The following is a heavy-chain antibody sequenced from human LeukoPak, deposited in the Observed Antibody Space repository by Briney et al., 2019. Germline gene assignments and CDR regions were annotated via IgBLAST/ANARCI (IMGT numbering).Heavy chain of an antibody. CDR2: ISGSGGST. CDR3: ARETYYYDSSGYSGGYYFDY. Sequence: GGSLRLSCAASGFAFSSYAMSWVRQAPGKGLEWVSAISGSGGSTYYADSVKGRFTISRDNSKNTLYLQMNSLRAEDTAVYYCARETYYYDSSGYSGGYYFDYWGQGTLVTVSS. J-gene: IGHJ4*02. V-gene: IGHV3-23*01. D-gene: IGHD3-22*01. CDR1: GFAFSSYA.